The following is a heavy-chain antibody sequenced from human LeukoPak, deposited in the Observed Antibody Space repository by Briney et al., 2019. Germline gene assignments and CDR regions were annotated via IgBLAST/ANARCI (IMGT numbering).Heavy chain of an antibody. V-gene: IGHV5-10-1*01. CDR3: ARQGHNFFDY. Sequence: GESLKISCKGSGYSFTSYWISWVRQMPGKGLEWMGRIDPSDSYTNYSPSFQGHVTISADKSISTAYLQWSTLKASDTAMYYCARQGHNFFDYWGQGTLDTVSS. CDR2: IDPSDSYT. CDR1: GYSFTSYW. J-gene: IGHJ4*02.